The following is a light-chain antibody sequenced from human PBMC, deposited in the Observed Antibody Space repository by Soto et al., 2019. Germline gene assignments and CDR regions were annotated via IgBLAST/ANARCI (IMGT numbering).Light chain of an antibody. V-gene: IGLV2-14*01. CDR2: EVS. Sequence: QSVLTQPASVSGSPGQSITISCSGTSSDVGDYNYVSWYQQHPGKAPKLMIYEVSNRPSGVSNRFSGSKSGNTASLTISGLQVEDEADYYCSSYTSINTYVFRTGTKVTV. CDR3: SSYTSINTYV. J-gene: IGLJ1*01. CDR1: SSDVGDYNY.